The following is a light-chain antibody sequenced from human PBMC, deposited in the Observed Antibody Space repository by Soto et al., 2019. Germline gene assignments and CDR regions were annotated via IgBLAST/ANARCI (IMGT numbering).Light chain of an antibody. Sequence: QSVLTQPPSASGSPGQSVTISCTGTSSDVGDYNYVSWYQQYPGKAPKLMIFDVSKRPSGVPDRFSGSKSGNTASLTVSGLQAEDEADYYCSSYAGGNNLVFGGGTKVTVL. CDR2: DVS. J-gene: IGLJ3*02. CDR1: SSDVGDYNY. V-gene: IGLV2-8*01. CDR3: SSYAGGNNLV.